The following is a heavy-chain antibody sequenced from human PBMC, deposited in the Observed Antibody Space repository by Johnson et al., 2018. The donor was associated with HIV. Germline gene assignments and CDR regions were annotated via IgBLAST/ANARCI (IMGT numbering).Heavy chain of an antibody. J-gene: IGHJ3*02. Sequence: QVQLVESGGGLVKPGGSLRLSCAASGFTFSDYYMSWIRQAPGKGLEWVSYISSSGSNKHYGDSVKGRFTISRDNSKNTLYLQMNSLRAEDTAVYYCAKGASGSSGGAFDIWGQGTMVTVSS. D-gene: IGHD1-26*01. CDR2: ISSSGSNK. CDR3: AKGASGSSGGAFDI. CDR1: GFTFSDYY. V-gene: IGHV3-11*01.